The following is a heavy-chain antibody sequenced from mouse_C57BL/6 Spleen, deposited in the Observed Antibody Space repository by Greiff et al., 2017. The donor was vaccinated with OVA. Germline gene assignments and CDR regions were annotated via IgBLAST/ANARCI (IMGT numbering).Heavy chain of an antibody. CDR3: ARSDGYSSFAY. CDR1: GYAFSSSW. Sequence: VKLQESGPELVKPGASVKISCKASGYAFSSSWMNWVKQRPGKGLEWIGRIYPGDGDTNYNGKFKGKATLTADKSSSTAYMQLSSLTSEDSAVYFCARSDGYSSFAYWGQGTLVTVSA. CDR2: IYPGDGDT. V-gene: IGHV1-82*01. J-gene: IGHJ3*01. D-gene: IGHD2-3*01.